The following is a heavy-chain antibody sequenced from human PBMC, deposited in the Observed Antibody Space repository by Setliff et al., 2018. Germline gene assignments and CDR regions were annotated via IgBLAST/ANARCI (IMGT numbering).Heavy chain of an antibody. Sequence: SETLSLTCSVAGGSMSNYFWSWVRRPPGKGLEWIGFISSGGSTIYSPSLKSRVTISVDTSKNQFSLRLTSVTAADTAIYYCARARYSSGWYGGGGAFYYMDAWGKGTTVTVSS. V-gene: IGHV4-4*08. J-gene: IGHJ6*03. CDR2: ISSGGST. CDR3: ARARYSSGWYGGGGAFYYMDA. D-gene: IGHD6-19*01. CDR1: GGSMSNYF.